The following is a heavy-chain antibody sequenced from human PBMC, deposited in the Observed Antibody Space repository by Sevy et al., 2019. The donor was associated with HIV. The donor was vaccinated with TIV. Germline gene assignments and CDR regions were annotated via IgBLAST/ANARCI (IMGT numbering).Heavy chain of an antibody. J-gene: IGHJ6*02. V-gene: IGHV3-73*01. CDR3: TRLDPLGNSYYYYYGMDV. CDR1: GFTFSGSA. D-gene: IGHD4-4*01. CDR2: IRSKANSYAT. Sequence: GGSLRLSCAASGFTFSGSAMHWVRQASGKGLEWVGRIRSKANSYATAYAASVKGRFTISRDDSKNRAYLQMNSLKTEDTAVYYCTRLDPLGNSYYYYYGMDVWGHGTTVTVSS.